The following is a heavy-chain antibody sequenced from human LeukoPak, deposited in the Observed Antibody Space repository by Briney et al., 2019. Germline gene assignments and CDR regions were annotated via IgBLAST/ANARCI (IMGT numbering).Heavy chain of an antibody. D-gene: IGHD1-26*01. CDR1: GFTFSSYE. V-gene: IGHV3-48*03. CDR2: TSTSGATI. Sequence: GGSLRLSCAASGFTFSSYEMNWVRQAPGKGLEWVSYTSTSGATIYYADSVKGRFTISRDNAKNSLYLQMNSLRAEDTAVYYCGKDGGRYQFDYWGQGTLVTVSS. J-gene: IGHJ4*02. CDR3: GKDGGRYQFDY.